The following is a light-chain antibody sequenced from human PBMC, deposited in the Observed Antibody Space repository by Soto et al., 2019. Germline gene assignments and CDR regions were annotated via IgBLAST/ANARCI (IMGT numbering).Light chain of an antibody. V-gene: IGKV1-5*01. CDR2: DAS. J-gene: IGKJ1*01. CDR3: QQYNSYPWT. CDR1: QSISSW. Sequence: DIQMTQSPSTLYASVGDRVTITCRASQSISSWLAWYQQKPGKAPKLLIYDASSLESGVPSRFSGSGSGTEFTLTISSLQPDDFATYYCQQYNSYPWTFGQGNKVEIK.